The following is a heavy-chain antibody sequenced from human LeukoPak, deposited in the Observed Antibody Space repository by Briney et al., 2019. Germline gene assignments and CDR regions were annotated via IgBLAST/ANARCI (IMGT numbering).Heavy chain of an antibody. Sequence: GGSLRLSCAASGFTFSSYEMNWVRKAPGKGLEWVSYISSSGSTIYYADSVKGRFTISRDNAKNSLYLQMNSLRAEDTAVYYCARIYYYYGMDVWGQGTTVTVSS. CDR1: GFTFSSYE. V-gene: IGHV3-48*03. CDR2: ISSSGSTI. CDR3: ARIYYYYGMDV. J-gene: IGHJ6*02.